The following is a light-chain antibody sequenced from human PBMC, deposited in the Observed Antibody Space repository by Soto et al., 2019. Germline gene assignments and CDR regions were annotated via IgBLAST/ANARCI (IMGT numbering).Light chain of an antibody. CDR3: SSYSTSSTLVL. CDR1: SSDIGGSNS. Sequence: QSALTQPASVSGSPGQTVIISCTGTSSDIGGSNSVSWYQQRPGRAPKLILFDVSTRPSKIPDRFSGSKSDNTASLTISGLQADDEADYYCSSYSTSSTLVLFGGGTKLTVL. J-gene: IGLJ2*01. V-gene: IGLV2-14*03. CDR2: DVS.